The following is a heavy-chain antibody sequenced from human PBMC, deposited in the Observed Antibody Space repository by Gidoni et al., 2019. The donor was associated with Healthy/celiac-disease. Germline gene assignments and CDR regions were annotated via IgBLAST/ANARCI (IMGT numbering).Heavy chain of an antibody. CDR2: IIPILGIA. V-gene: IGHV1-69*04. CDR3: ARSVADWSGSEYYYYGMDV. Sequence: QVQLVQSGAEVKKPGSSVKVSCKASGGTFSSYAISWGRQAPGQGLEWMGRIIPILGIANYAQKFQGRVTITADKSTSTAYMELSSLRSEDTAVYYCARSVADWSGSEYYYYGMDVWGQGTTVTVSS. CDR1: GGTFSSYA. D-gene: IGHD3-3*01. J-gene: IGHJ6*02.